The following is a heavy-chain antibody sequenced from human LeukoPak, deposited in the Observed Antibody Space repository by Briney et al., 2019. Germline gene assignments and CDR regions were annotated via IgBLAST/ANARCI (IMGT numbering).Heavy chain of an antibody. V-gene: IGHV3-66*01. CDR1: GFTVSSNY. J-gene: IGHJ4*02. CDR2: IYSGGST. Sequence: GGSLRLSCAASGFTVSSNYMSWVRQAPGKGLEWVSVIYSGGSTYYADSVKGRFTISRDNAKNSLYLQMNSLRAEDTAVYYCARDRSSSWLVTYDYWGQGTLVTVSS. CDR3: ARDRSSSWLVTYDY. D-gene: IGHD6-13*01.